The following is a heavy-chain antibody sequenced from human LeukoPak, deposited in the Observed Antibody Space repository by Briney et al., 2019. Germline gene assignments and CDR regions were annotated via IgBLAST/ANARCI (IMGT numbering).Heavy chain of an antibody. CDR1: GGSFSGYY. D-gene: IGHD4/OR15-4a*01. Sequence: SETLSLTCAGYGGSFSGYYWSWIRQPPGKGLEWIGEINHSGSTNYNPSLKSRVTISVDTSKNQFSLKLSSVTAADTAVYYCARTPFYGGPYNWFDPWGQGTLVTVSS. V-gene: IGHV4-34*01. CDR3: ARTPFYGGPYNWFDP. CDR2: INHSGST. J-gene: IGHJ5*02.